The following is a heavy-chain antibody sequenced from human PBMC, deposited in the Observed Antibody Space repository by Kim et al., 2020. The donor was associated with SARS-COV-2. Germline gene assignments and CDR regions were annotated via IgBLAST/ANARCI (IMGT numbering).Heavy chain of an antibody. CDR3: ATGELEVDGSFRGYYYGMDV. CDR2: IYYSWST. D-gene: IGHD6-19*01. Sequence: SETLSLTCTFSGCSISSYYWSWIRQPPGKGLEWIGYIYYSWSTNYNPSLKSRVTISVDTSKNQFSLKLSSVTAADTAVSYCATGELEVDGSFRGYYYGMDVWGQGTTVTVYS. CDR1: GCSISSYY. J-gene: IGHJ6*02. V-gene: IGHV4-59*13.